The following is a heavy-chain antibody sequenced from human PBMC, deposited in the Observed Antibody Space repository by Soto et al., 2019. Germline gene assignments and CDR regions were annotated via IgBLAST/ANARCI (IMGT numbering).Heavy chain of an antibody. CDR3: ARCVGTMVREEYFQH. CDR1: GYTFTGYY. J-gene: IGHJ1*01. CDR2: INPNSGGT. Sequence: ASVKVSCKASGYTFTGYYMHWVRQAPGQGLEWMGWINPNSGGTNYAQKFQGWVTMTRDTSISTAYMELSRLRSDDTAVYYCARCVGTMVREEYFQHWGQGTLVTVSS. D-gene: IGHD3-10*01. V-gene: IGHV1-2*04.